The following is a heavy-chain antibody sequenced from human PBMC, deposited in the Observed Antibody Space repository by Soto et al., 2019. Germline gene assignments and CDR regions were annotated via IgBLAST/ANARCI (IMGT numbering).Heavy chain of an antibody. CDR2: IWYHGRNE. CDR1: GFTFTSYG. Sequence: QVQQVESGGGVVQSGRSLRLSCAASGFTFTSYGMHWVRQAPGQGLEWVAVIWYHGRNEYYADSVKGRFTISRDNSKNTVYLQMNNLRAEDTAVYYCARDDDTSGHYFKFHYWGHGTQVTVSS. CDR3: ARDDDTSGHYFKFHY. D-gene: IGHD3-22*01. J-gene: IGHJ4*01. V-gene: IGHV3-33*01.